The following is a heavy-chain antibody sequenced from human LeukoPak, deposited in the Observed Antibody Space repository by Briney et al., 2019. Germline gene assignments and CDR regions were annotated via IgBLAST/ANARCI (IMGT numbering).Heavy chain of an antibody. CDR1: GFTFGSYS. J-gene: IGHJ5*02. Sequence: GGSLRLSCAASGFTFGSYSMNWVRQAPGKGLEWVSSISSSSSYIYYADSVKGRFTISRDNAKNSLYLQMNSLRAEDTAVYYCARAVRYYGSGNRLTNWFDPWGQGTLVTVSS. D-gene: IGHD3-10*01. V-gene: IGHV3-21*01. CDR2: ISSSSSYI. CDR3: ARAVRYYGSGNRLTNWFDP.